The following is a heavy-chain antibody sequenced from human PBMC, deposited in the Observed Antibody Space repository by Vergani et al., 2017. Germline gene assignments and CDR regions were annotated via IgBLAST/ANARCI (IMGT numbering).Heavy chain of an antibody. V-gene: IGHV4-38-2*02. D-gene: IGHD6-25*01. Sequence: QVHLQESGPGLVKPSETLSLTCSVSGDSINTADYWGWIRKPPGKGLEWIGSVYHNGSTSYNPSLQSRFTISVDTSKNQLSLNLNAMTAADTAIYYCANNSSGGFFDYWGQGALVTVSS. J-gene: IGHJ4*02. CDR2: VYHNGST. CDR1: GDSINTADY. CDR3: ANNSSGGFFDY.